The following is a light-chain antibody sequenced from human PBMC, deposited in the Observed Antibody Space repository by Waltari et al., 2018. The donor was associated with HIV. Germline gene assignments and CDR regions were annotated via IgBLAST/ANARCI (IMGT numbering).Light chain of an antibody. CDR1: QSISRY. CDR2: ATS. J-gene: IGKJ3*01. CDR3: QQSYSTPFT. Sequence: DITMTQSPSSLSASVGDTITITCRASQSISRYLNWYQHRPGKPPNLLIYATSSLQSGVPSRFSGSGSGTDFTLTINSLQPEDFATYYCQQSYSTPFTFGPGTKVDV. V-gene: IGKV1-39*01.